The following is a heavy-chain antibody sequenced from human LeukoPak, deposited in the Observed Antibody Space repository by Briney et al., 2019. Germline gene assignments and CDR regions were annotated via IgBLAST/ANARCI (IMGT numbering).Heavy chain of an antibody. CDR1: GFTVSSTY. CDR2: ISGSGGST. D-gene: IGHD5-18*01. V-gene: IGHV3-23*01. CDR3: AKNTGTPARIQLWFGEPYYYYGMDV. J-gene: IGHJ6*02. Sequence: GGSLRLSCAASGFTVSSTYMSWVRQAPGKGLEWVSAISGSGGSTYYADSVKGRFTISRDNSKNTLYLQMNSLRAEDTAVYYCAKNTGTPARIQLWFGEPYYYYGMDVWGQGTTVTVSS.